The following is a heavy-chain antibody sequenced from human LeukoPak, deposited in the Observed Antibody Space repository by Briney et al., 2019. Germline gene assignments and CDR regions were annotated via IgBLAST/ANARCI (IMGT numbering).Heavy chain of an antibody. V-gene: IGHV4-34*01. D-gene: IGHD3-3*01. CDR1: GGSFSGYY. Sequence: SETLSLTCAVYGGSFSGYYWSWIRQPPGKGLEWIGEINHSGSTNYNPSLKSRVTISVDTSKNQFSLKLSSVTAADTAVYYCARRGSGYYLYYFDYWGQGTLVTVSS. J-gene: IGHJ4*02. CDR3: ARRGSGYYLYYFDY. CDR2: INHSGST.